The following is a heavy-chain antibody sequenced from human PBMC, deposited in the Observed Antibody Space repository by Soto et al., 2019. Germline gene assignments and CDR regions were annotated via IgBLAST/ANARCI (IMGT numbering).Heavy chain of an antibody. CDR1: GGTFSSYA. CDR2: IIPIFGTA. V-gene: IGHV1-69*06. CDR3: ARAGDSSGYYWYSFDY. J-gene: IGHJ4*02. D-gene: IGHD3-22*01. Sequence: ASVKVSCKASGGTFSSYAISWVRQAPGQGLEWMGGIIPIFGTANYAQKFQGRVTITADKSTSTAYMELSSLRSEDTAVYYCARAGDSSGYYWYSFDYWGQGTLVTVSS.